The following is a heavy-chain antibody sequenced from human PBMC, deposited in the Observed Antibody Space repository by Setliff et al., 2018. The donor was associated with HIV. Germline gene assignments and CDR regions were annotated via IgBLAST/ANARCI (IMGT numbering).Heavy chain of an antibody. D-gene: IGHD3-22*01. CDR1: VASLSNRNYY. V-gene: IGHV4-39*07. CDR2: ISHPGST. J-gene: IGHJ3*02. Sequence: KASETLSLTCNVSVASLSNRNYYWAWIRQPPGKGLEWVGSISHPGSTYYNASVKSRVTMFLDTSNNQFSLKLSSVTAADTAVYYCARERGITMIVVVILDAFDIWGQGTMVTVSS. CDR3: ARERGITMIVVVILDAFDI.